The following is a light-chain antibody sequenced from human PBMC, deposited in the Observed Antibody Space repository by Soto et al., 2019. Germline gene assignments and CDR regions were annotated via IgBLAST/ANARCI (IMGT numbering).Light chain of an antibody. J-gene: IGKJ5*01. Sequence: DIVVTQSPGSLAVSLGERATINCRSSQSVLFRSNNKNYLAWYQQKAGQPPKLLIYWASTRESGVPDRFSGSGSGTDFTLTISSLQAEDVAVYYCQQYYSTPLTFGGGTRLEIK. CDR1: QSVLFRSNNKNY. CDR2: WAS. V-gene: IGKV4-1*01. CDR3: QQYYSTPLT.